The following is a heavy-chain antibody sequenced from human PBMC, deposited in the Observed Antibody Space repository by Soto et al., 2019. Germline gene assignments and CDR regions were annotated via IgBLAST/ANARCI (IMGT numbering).Heavy chain of an antibody. CDR1: GGSISSGGYY. J-gene: IGHJ6*03. CDR3: ARENSGYRYQLLDYYMDV. D-gene: IGHD2-2*01. CDR2: IYYSGST. V-gene: IGHV4-31*02. Sequence: QVQLQESGPGLVKPSQTLSLTWTVSGGSISSGGYYWSWICQHPGKGLEWIGYIYYSGSTYYNPSLKSRVTISVDTSKNQFSLKLSSVTAADTAVYYCARENSGYRYQLLDYYMDVWGKGTTVTVSS.